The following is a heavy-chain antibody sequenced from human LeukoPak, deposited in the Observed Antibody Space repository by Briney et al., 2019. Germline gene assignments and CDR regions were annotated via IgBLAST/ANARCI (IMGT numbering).Heavy chain of an antibody. D-gene: IGHD5-24*01. CDR2: INHSGST. CDR3: ASRVEMAKSVPDYYYYMDV. J-gene: IGHJ6*03. Sequence: SETLSLTCAVYGGSFSGYYWSWIRQPPGKGLEWIGEINHSGSTNYNPSLKSRVTISVDTSKNQFSLKLSSVTAADTAVYYCASRVEMAKSVPDYYYYMDVWGKGTTVTVSS. V-gene: IGHV4-34*01. CDR1: GGSFSGYY.